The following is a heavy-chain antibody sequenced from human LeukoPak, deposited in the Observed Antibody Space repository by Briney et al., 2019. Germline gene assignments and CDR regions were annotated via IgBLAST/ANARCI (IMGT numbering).Heavy chain of an antibody. Sequence: GGSLRLSCAASGFTFSSDWMNWVRQAPGKGLEWVANIKQDESEKYYVDSVKGRFTISRDDSKNTLYLQMSSLRAEDTAVFYCAKTSDQLLYSKLDYWGQGTLVTVSS. D-gene: IGHD2-8*01. CDR2: IKQDESEK. J-gene: IGHJ4*02. CDR3: AKTSDQLLYSKLDY. V-gene: IGHV3-7*01. CDR1: GFTFSSDW.